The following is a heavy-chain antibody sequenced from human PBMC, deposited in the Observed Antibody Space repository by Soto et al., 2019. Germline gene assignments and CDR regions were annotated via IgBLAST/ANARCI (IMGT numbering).Heavy chain of an antibody. J-gene: IGHJ5*01. CDR1: GDPISTVDYF. V-gene: IGHV4-30-4*01. Sequence: PSETLSLTCSVSGDPISTVDYFWAWVRQPPGQALEYIGYIYKSATTYYNPSFESRVAISLDTSKSQFSLNVTSLTAADTAVYFCARGRYCLTGRCFPNWFDSWGQGTLVTVSS. CDR2: IYKSATT. D-gene: IGHD2-15*01. CDR3: ARGRYCLTGRCFPNWFDS.